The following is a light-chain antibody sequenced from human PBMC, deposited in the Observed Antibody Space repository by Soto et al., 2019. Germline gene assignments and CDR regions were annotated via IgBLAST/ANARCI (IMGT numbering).Light chain of an antibody. V-gene: IGLV2-14*01. CDR2: DVS. CDR1: SSDVGGYNY. Sequence: QSVLTQPASVSGSPGQSITISCTGTSSDVGGYNYVSWYQQHPGKAPKLMIYDVSNRHSGVSNRFSGDKSGNTASLTISGLQAEDEADYYCSSYTSSSTLVVFGGGTKLTVL. J-gene: IGLJ2*01. CDR3: SSYTSSSTLVV.